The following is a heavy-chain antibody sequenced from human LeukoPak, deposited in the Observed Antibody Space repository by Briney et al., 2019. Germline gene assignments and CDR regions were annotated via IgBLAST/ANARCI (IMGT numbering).Heavy chain of an antibody. CDR3: ARDWNYYDSSGRLHDAFDI. D-gene: IGHD3-22*01. Sequence: SETLSLTCAVSGGSISSGGYSWSWIRQPPGKGLEWIGYIYHSGSTYYNPSLKSRVTISVDRSKNQFSLKLSSVTAADTAVYYCARDWNYYDSSGRLHDAFDIWGQGTMVTVSS. CDR1: GGSISSGGYS. V-gene: IGHV4-30-2*01. J-gene: IGHJ3*02. CDR2: IYHSGST.